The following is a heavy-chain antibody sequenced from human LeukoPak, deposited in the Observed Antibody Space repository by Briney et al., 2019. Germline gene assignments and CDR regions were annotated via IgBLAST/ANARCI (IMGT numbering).Heavy chain of an antibody. Sequence: GGSLRLSCAASGFTFSSYEMNWVRRAPGKGLEWVSYISSSGSTIYYADSVRGRFTISRDNAKNSLYLQMNSLRAEDTAVYYCARYYYDRSGYEPSYYYYYYMDVWGKGTTVTVSS. V-gene: IGHV3-48*03. D-gene: IGHD3-22*01. J-gene: IGHJ6*03. CDR1: GFTFSSYE. CDR3: ARYYYDRSGYEPSYYYYYYMDV. CDR2: ISSSGSTI.